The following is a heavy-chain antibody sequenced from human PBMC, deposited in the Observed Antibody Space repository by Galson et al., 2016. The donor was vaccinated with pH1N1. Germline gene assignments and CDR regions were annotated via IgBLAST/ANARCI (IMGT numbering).Heavy chain of an antibody. Sequence: SVKVSCKASGVTFTVYTIAWVRQAPGQGLEWMGGISPMFDTKTYAQKFQDRVTITADRLTTTIYMNLTSLRFDDTAVYYCARGFRGGYNYALFDHWGQGSLVIVSS. V-gene: IGHV1-69*06. J-gene: IGHJ4*02. CDR3: ARGFRGGYNYALFDH. CDR1: GVTFTVYT. CDR2: ISPMFDTK. D-gene: IGHD5-18*01.